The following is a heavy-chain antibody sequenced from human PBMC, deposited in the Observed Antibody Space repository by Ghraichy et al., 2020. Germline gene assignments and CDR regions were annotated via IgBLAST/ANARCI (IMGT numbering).Heavy chain of an antibody. J-gene: IGHJ4*02. CDR3: ARGRLLRYFDWLSRFWTFDY. Sequence: SETLSLTCTVSGGSISSYYWSWIRQPPGKGLEWIGYIYYSGSTNYNPSLKSRVTISVDTSKNQFSLKLSSVTAADTAVYYCARGRLLRYFDWLSRFWTFDYWGQGTLVTVSS. V-gene: IGHV4-59*01. CDR2: IYYSGST. CDR1: GGSISSYY. D-gene: IGHD3-9*01.